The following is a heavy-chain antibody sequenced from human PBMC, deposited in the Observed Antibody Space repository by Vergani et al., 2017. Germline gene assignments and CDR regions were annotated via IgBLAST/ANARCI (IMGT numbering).Heavy chain of an antibody. J-gene: IGHJ4*02. CDR3: AKAHSSGWYYFDY. D-gene: IGHD6-19*01. Sequence: QVQVVESGGGVVQPGRSLRLSCAASGFTFSSYGMHWVRQAPGKGLEWVAVISYDGGSKHYADSVKGRFTISRDNSRNRLYLQMNSLGAEDTAVYYCAKAHSSGWYYFDYCGQGTLVTVSS. CDR1: GFTFSSYG. CDR2: ISYDGGSK. V-gene: IGHV3-30*13.